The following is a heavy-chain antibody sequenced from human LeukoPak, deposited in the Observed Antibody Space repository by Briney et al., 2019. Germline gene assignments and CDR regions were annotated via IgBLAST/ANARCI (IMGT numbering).Heavy chain of an antibody. Sequence: PGGSLRLSCAASGFTLSNYAMSWVRQAPGKGLEWVSSMSGSGSSRYHADSVKGRFTISRDNSKNTLYLQMNSLRAEDAAVYYCANSPVDTADELDYWGQGTLVTVSS. CDR3: ANSPVDTADELDY. D-gene: IGHD5-18*01. V-gene: IGHV3-23*01. CDR1: GFTLSNYA. CDR2: MSGSGSSR. J-gene: IGHJ4*02.